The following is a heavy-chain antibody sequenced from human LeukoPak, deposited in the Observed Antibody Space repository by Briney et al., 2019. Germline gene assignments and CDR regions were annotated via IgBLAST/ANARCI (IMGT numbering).Heavy chain of an antibody. V-gene: IGHV4-34*01. D-gene: IGHD3-10*01. J-gene: IGHJ4*02. Sequence: SETLSLTCAVYGGSFSGYYWSWIRQPPGKGLEWIGEINHSGSTNYSPSLKSRVTISVDTSKNQFPLKLSSVTAADTAVYYCARRHYYGSGSYDYWGQGTLVTVSS. CDR2: INHSGST. CDR3: ARRHYYGSGSYDY. CDR1: GGSFSGYY.